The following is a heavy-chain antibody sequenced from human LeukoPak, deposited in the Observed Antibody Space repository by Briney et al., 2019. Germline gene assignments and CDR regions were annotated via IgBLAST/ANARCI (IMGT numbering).Heavy chain of an antibody. V-gene: IGHV3-7*03. D-gene: IGHD5-12*01. CDR1: GFTFSSYW. CDR3: AKDRRGSGYDYSVSDY. Sequence: GGSLRLSCAASGFTFSSYWMSWVRQAPGKGLEWVANIKQDGSEKYYVDSVKGRFTISRDNAKNSLYLQMNSLRAEDTAACYCAKDRRGSGYDYSVSDYWGQGTLVTVSS. J-gene: IGHJ4*02. CDR2: IKQDGSEK.